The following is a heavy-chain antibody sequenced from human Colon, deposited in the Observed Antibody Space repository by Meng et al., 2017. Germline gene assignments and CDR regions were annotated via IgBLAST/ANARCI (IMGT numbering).Heavy chain of an antibody. CDR3: ARVPTTVDPFES. J-gene: IGHJ4*02. CDR2: IYQSGST. Sequence: QGLLQESGPGLLKPSGPLSPPCTVSGGSISSNNWWSWVRQSPGRGLEWIGEIYQSGSTNYSPSLKSRVTISLDKSKNQFSLKVSYMTAADTAVYFCARVPTTVDPFESWGQGTLVTVSS. D-gene: IGHD4-23*01. CDR1: GGSISSNNW. V-gene: IGHV4-4*02.